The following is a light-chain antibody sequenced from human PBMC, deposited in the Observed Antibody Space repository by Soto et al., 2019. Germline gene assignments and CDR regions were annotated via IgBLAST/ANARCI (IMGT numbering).Light chain of an antibody. J-gene: IGKJ1*01. CDR2: TTS. CDR3: QQSYSRPRT. V-gene: IGKV1-39*01. CDR1: QSISTY. Sequence: DIQMTQSPSSLSASVGDRVTITCRASQSISTYLNWYQQKPGKAPNLLIYTTSILESGVPSRFSGSGSGTDFTLTISSLQPEDFATYLCQQSYSRPRTFGQGTKVDIK.